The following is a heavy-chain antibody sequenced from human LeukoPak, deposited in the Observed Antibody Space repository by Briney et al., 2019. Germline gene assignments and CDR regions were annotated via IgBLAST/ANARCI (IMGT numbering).Heavy chain of an antibody. V-gene: IGHV3-23*01. J-gene: IGHJ6*03. CDR3: ARRITIFGVVWEEEEFYYMDV. CDR2: ISGSGGST. CDR1: GFTFSSYA. D-gene: IGHD3-3*01. Sequence: PGGSLRLSCATSGFTFSSYAMSWVRQAPGRGLEWVSAISGSGGSTYYADSVKGRFTISRDNSKNTLYLQMNSLRAEDTAVYYCARRITIFGVVWEEEEFYYMDVWGKGTTVTVSS.